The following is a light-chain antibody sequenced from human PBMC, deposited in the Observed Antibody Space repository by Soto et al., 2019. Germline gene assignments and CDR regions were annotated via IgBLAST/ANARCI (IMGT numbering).Light chain of an antibody. CDR1: QSVNNNF. CDR3: QHYVTYPLT. V-gene: IGKV3-20*01. CDR2: GAS. J-gene: IGKJ4*01. Sequence: DIVLTQSPGTLSLSPGERATLSCRASQSVNNNFLAWYQQKPGQAPRLLIYGASSRATGIPDRFSGRGSGTDFTLTINRLDPEDFAVYYCQHYVTYPLTFGGGTKVEIK.